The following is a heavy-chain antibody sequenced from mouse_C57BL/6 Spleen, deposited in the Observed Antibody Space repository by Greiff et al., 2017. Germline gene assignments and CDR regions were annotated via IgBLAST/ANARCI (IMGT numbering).Heavy chain of an antibody. CDR3: ARSSYGSSFDY. J-gene: IGHJ2*01. V-gene: IGHV1-81*01. CDR1: GYTFTSYG. D-gene: IGHD1-1*01. Sequence: VKLQESGAELARPGASVKLSCKASGYTFTSYGISWVKQRTGQGLEWIGEIYPRSGNTYYNEKFKGKATLTADKSSSTAYMELRSLTSEDSAVXFCARSSYGSSFDYWGQGTTLTVSS. CDR2: IYPRSGNT.